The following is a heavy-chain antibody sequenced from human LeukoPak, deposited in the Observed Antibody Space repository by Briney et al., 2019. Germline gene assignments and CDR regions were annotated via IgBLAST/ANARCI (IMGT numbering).Heavy chain of an antibody. Sequence: GGSLRLSCPASGFTFSDYSMSWVRQAPGKGLEWVSSISSSSDYIYYADSVKGRFTISRDNARNSLYLQMNSLRAEDTAVYYCSRSRSVSNYKGMDVWGQGTADTVSS. V-gene: IGHV3-21*01. CDR2: ISSSSDYI. D-gene: IGHD5/OR15-5a*01. J-gene: IGHJ6*02. CDR1: GFTFSDYS. CDR3: SRSRSVSNYKGMDV.